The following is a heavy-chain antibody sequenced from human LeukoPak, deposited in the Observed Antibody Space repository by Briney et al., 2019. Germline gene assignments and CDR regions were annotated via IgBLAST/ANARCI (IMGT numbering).Heavy chain of an antibody. CDR1: GFTLSNYW. CDR3: ARDYYGMDV. J-gene: IGHJ6*02. CDR2: INSDGSST. Sequence: GGPLRLSCTASGFTLSNYWMHWVRKPPGKGLVWVSRINSDGSSTNYADSVKGRFTISRDNAKNTLYLQMNSLRAEDTAVYYCARDYYGMDVWGQGTTVTVSS. V-gene: IGHV3-74*01.